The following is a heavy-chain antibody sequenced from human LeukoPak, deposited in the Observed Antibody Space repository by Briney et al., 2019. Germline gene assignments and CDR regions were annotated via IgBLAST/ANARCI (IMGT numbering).Heavy chain of an antibody. CDR3: ARVSGFGELLSFDY. V-gene: IGHV4-59*01. J-gene: IGHJ4*02. CDR2: IYYTEST. Sequence: SETLSLTCTVSGGSISNDYWSWIRQPPGKGLECIGYIYYTESTNYNPSLKSRVTISVDTSKNQLSLKLSSVTAADTAVYYCARVSGFGELLSFDYWGQGTLVTVSS. D-gene: IGHD3-10*01. CDR1: GGSISNDY.